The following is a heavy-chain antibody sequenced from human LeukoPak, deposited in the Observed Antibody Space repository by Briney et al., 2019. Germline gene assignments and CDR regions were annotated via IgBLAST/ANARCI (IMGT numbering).Heavy chain of an antibody. J-gene: IGHJ4*02. CDR3: VKYISGWYNDY. CDR2: IIDSGVST. V-gene: IGHV3-23*01. D-gene: IGHD6-19*01. CDR1: GFTFRSYA. Sequence: GGSLRLSCAPSGFTFRSYAMRWVRQAPGKGLEWVSAIIDSGVSTYYADSVKGRFTISRDNSKNTLYLQMNSLRAEDTAVYYCVKYISGWYNDYWGQGTLVTVSS.